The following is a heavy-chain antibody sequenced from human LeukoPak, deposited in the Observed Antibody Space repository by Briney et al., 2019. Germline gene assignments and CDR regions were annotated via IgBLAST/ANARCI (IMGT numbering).Heavy chain of an antibody. J-gene: IGHJ4*02. V-gene: IGHV3-53*01. CDR1: GVTVSSNY. CDR2: FYRGGNT. Sequence: GGSLRLSCAASGVTVSSNYMTWVCQAPGKGLERVSVFYRGGNTYYEDSVMGRFTISRDNSKNTVYLQMNSLRAEDTAVYYCATFSYAGNAGGSVGYWGQGTLVTVSS. CDR3: ATFSYAGNAGGSVGY. D-gene: IGHD4-23*01.